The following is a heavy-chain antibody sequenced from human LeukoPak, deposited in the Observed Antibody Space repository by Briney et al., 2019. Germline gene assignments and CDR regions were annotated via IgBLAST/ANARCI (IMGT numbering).Heavy chain of an antibody. CDR1: GGSISSGGYY. CDR3: ARGYPDLGGHYYYYYGMDV. J-gene: IGHJ6*02. Sequence: SQTLSLTCTVSGGSISSGGYYCSWIRQHPGKGLEWIGYIYYSGSTYYNPSLKSRVTISVDTSKNQFSLKLSSVTAADTAVYYCARGYPDLGGHYYYYYGMDVWGQGTTVTVSS. CDR2: IYYSGST. V-gene: IGHV4-31*03. D-gene: IGHD2-2*02.